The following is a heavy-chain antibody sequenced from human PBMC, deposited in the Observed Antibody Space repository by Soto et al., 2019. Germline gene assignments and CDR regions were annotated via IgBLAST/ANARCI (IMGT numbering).Heavy chain of an antibody. D-gene: IGHD2-2*01. J-gene: IGHJ6*03. CDR3: ARVVVPAAIPYYYYYMDV. V-gene: IGHV3-74*01. CDR2: INSDGSST. Sequence: TGGSLRLSCAASGFTFSSYWMHWVRQAPGKGLVWVSRINSDGSSTSYADSVKGRFTISRDNAKNTLYLQMNSLRAEDTAVYYCARVVVPAAIPYYYYYMDVWGKGTTVTVSS. CDR1: GFTFSSYW.